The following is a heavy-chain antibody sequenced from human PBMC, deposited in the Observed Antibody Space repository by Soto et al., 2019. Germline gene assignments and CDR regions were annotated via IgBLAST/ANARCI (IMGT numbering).Heavy chain of an antibody. CDR1: GFSLSTYG. CDR3: ARGTYYYDSSGSKGVHYFDY. CDR2: ISYDGSNK. D-gene: IGHD3-22*01. J-gene: IGHJ4*02. Sequence: PGGSLRLSCEASGFSLSTYGMHWVRQAPGKGLEWVAVISYDGSNKYHADSVKGRFTISRDNSRNTLYLQMNSLRAEDTAVYYCARGTYYYDSSGSKGVHYFDYWGQGTLVTVSS. V-gene: IGHV3-30*03.